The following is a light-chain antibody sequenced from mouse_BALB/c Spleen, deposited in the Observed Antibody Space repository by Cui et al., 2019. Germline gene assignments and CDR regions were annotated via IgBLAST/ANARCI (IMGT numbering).Light chain of an antibody. CDR2: STS. CDR1: AIVSY. CDR3: HQWGSWPWT. J-gene: IGKJ1*01. V-gene: IGKV4-80*01. Sequence: QIVLTQSQAIMSASLAEEIPLTGRDSAIVSYMHWYQQKSGTSPKLLIYSTSHLASGVPSRGSGSGSGTFYSHTISSVEAEETGDYYCHQWGSWPWTFGGGTNLEIK.